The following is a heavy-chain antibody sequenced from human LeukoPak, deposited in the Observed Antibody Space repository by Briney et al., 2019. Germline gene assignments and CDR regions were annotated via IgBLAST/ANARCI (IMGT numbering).Heavy chain of an antibody. CDR1: GFTFSHYG. J-gene: IGHJ4*02. V-gene: IGHV3-48*01. CDR2: ISLSSSSI. Sequence: GGSLRLSCAASGFTFSHYGMHWVRQAPGKGLEWVSYISLSSSSIYYADSLKGRFTISRDNAKNSLYLQMNSLRAEDTAVYYCASGGIPNYWGQGTLVTVSS. CDR3: ASGGIPNY. D-gene: IGHD1-14*01.